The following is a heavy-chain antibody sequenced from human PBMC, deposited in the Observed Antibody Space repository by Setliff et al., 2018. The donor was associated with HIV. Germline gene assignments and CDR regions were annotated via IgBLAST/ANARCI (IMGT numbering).Heavy chain of an antibody. CDR2: IYYSGTT. V-gene: IGHV4-61*05. D-gene: IGHD6-6*01. Sequence: PSETLSLTCTVSGDSISSNNYYWAWIRQSPGKGLEWIGYIYYSGTTKYNPSLKSRVTISVDTSKNQFSLKLSSVTAADTAVYYCASEAWTSYRSSSGYYYYYMDVWGKGTTVTVS. CDR3: ASEAWTSYRSSSGYYYYYMDV. CDR1: GDSISSNNYY. J-gene: IGHJ6*03.